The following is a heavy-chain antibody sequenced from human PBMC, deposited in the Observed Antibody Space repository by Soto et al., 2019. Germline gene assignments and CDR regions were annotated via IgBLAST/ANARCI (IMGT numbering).Heavy chain of an antibody. Sequence: GASVKVSCKASGGTFGSYAISWVRQTPGQGLEWMGGIIPIFGTANYAQKFQGRVTITADESTSTAYMELSSLRSEDTAVYYCARAARFYYFDYWGQGTLVTVSS. V-gene: IGHV1-69*13. CDR3: ARAARFYYFDY. CDR1: GGTFGSYA. D-gene: IGHD6-6*01. J-gene: IGHJ4*02. CDR2: IIPIFGTA.